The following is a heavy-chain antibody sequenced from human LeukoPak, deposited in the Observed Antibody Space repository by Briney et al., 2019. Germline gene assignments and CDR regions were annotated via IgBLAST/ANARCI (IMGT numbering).Heavy chain of an antibody. J-gene: IGHJ4*02. CDR3: AKVPKYSGYDYRGYYFDY. D-gene: IGHD5-12*01. CDR1: GFTFSSYA. Sequence: TGGSLRLSCAASGFTFSSYAMSWVRQAPGKGLEWVSAISGSGGSTYYADSVKGRFTISRDNSKNTLYLQMNSLRAEDTAVYYCAKVPKYSGYDYRGYYFDYWGQGTLVTVSS. V-gene: IGHV3-23*01. CDR2: ISGSGGST.